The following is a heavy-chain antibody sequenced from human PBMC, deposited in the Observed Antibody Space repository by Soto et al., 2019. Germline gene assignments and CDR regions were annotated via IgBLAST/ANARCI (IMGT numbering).Heavy chain of an antibody. J-gene: IGHJ3*02. CDR1: GFTFSSYW. D-gene: IGHD2-2*01. CDR3: ARDLAYCSSTSCYGFDAFDI. Sequence: GGSLRLSCAASGFTFSSYWMHWVRQAPGKGLVWVSRINSDWSSTSYADSVKGRFTISRDNAKNTLYLQMNSLRAEDTAVYYCARDLAYCSSTSCYGFDAFDIWGQGTMVTVSS. V-gene: IGHV3-74*01. CDR2: INSDWSST.